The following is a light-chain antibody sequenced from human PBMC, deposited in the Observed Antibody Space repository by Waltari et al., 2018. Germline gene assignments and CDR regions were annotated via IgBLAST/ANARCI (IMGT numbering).Light chain of an antibody. CDR2: DAS. J-gene: IGKJ1*01. CDR3: QHYVSLPVT. V-gene: IGKV3-20*01. CDR1: QSVSRT. Sequence: EIVLTQSPGTLSLSPGERATLSCRASQSVSRTLAWYQQTPGQAPRLLIYDASSWATGIPDRFSGSGSGTDFSLTITRLEPEDFAVYYCQHYVSLPVTFGQGTKVEIK.